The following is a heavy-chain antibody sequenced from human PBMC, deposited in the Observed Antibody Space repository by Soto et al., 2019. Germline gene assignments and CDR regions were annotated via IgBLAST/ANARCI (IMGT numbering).Heavy chain of an antibody. J-gene: IGHJ6*01. CDR2: ASTNNADT. V-gene: IGHV1-18*01. CDR1: GYHVTADG. D-gene: IGHD3-22*01. Sequence: ASVKVSCKTSGYHVTADGLAWLRQAPGQRPEWMGWASTNNADTNYAEKFQGRVTMTTDKSTTTTYMELRSLRSDDTAAYYCAREHNTDSSGYYSFEDRGQRTLVGVW. CDR3: AREHNTDSSGYYSFEDRGQRTLVGV.